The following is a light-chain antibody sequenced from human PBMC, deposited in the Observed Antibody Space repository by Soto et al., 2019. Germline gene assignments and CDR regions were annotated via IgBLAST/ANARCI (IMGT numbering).Light chain of an antibody. CDR1: QTISSW. V-gene: IGKV1-5*03. Sequence: DIHMTQSPSTLSGSVGDMFTITCRASQTISSWLDWYQQKPGKAPKLVTYKASTLKSGVPSRFSGSGSGTEFTLTISSLQPDDFATYYCQHYNSYSEAFGQGTKVDIK. CDR2: KAS. J-gene: IGKJ1*01. CDR3: QHYNSYSEA.